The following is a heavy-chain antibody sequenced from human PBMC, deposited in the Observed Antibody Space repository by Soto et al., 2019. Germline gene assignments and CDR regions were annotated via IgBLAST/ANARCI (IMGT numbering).Heavy chain of an antibody. Sequence: EVQLVESGGGSVQPGGSLRLSCAASGFDFSSYWIHWVRQAPGKGLVWVSRISGDGRTRSYGDFVMGRFTSSRDNAKNTVYLEMNRLRVDDTAEYYCARGRGWGRAGDYWGQGALVTVSS. D-gene: IGHD6-19*01. V-gene: IGHV3-74*01. J-gene: IGHJ4*02. CDR1: GFDFSSYW. CDR3: ARGRGWGRAGDY. CDR2: ISGDGRTR.